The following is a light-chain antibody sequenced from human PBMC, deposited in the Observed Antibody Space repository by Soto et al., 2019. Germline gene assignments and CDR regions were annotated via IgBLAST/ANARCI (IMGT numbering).Light chain of an antibody. CDR2: DAS. Sequence: DIQMTQSPSTLSASVGDRVTITCRASQSISSWLAWYQQKPGKAPKLLIYDASSLESGVPSRFSGSESGTEFTLTISSLQPDDFATYYCQQYNSYSRTFGQGTKVEIQ. J-gene: IGKJ1*01. CDR1: QSISSW. V-gene: IGKV1-5*01. CDR3: QQYNSYSRT.